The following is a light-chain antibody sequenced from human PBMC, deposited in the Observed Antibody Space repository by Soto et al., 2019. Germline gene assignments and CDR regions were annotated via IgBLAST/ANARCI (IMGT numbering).Light chain of an antibody. CDR2: GAS. Sequence: EVVLTQSPGTLSLSPGERVTLSCRASQSVISSYLAWYHQRAGQAPRLLIYGASSRATGIPDRFSGSGSGTDFSLTISSPEPEDFGVYYCQQYSDSPRTFGQGTKVDIK. CDR1: QSVISSY. CDR3: QQYSDSPRT. V-gene: IGKV3-20*01. J-gene: IGKJ1*01.